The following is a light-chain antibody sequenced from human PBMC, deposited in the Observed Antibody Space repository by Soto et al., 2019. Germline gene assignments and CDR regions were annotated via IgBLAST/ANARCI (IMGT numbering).Light chain of an antibody. CDR1: ESVTNY. J-gene: IGKJ1*01. V-gene: IGKV3-11*01. Sequence: PGEIGTVSCRARESVTNYLAWYQQKPGQAPRLLVYDVSNRATGIPARFSGGGSGKDFTLTISNLEPEDFAVYYRKPRSDWPWTFGQGTKV. CDR3: KPRSDWPWT. CDR2: DVS.